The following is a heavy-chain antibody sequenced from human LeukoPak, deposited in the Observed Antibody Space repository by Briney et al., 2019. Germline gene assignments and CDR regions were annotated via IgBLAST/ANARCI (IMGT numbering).Heavy chain of an antibody. V-gene: IGHV3-21*01. D-gene: IGHD2-2*02. J-gene: IGHJ4*02. CDR1: GFIVSSNY. Sequence: GGSLRLSCAASGFIVSSNYMSWVRQAPGKGLEWVSSISSSSSYIYYADSVKGRFTISRDNAKNSLYLQMNSLRAEDTAVYYCARGEYCSSTGCYTLDYWGQGTLVTVSS. CDR3: ARGEYCSSTGCYTLDY. CDR2: ISSSSSYI.